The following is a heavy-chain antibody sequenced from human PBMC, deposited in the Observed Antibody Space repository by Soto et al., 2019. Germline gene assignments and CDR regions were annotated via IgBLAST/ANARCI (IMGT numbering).Heavy chain of an antibody. D-gene: IGHD1-1*01. CDR2: ISAHNGNT. Sequence: QVHLVQSGAEVKKPGASVKVSCKGSGYGFTTYGITWVRQAPGQGLEWMAWISAHNGNTDYAQNLQGRVTVTRDTSTSPAYMELRSLRSDDTVVYYCARGRYGDYWGQGALVTVSS. CDR3: ARGRYGDY. J-gene: IGHJ4*02. CDR1: GYGFTTYG. V-gene: IGHV1-18*01.